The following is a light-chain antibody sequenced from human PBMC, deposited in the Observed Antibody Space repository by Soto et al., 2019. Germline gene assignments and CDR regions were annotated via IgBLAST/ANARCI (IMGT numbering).Light chain of an antibody. CDR2: DVN. V-gene: IGLV2-14*03. Sequence: QSALTQPASVSGSPGQSITISCTGTNSDVGGYNYVSWYQQHPGEAPKLMIYDVNNRPSGVSNRFSGSKSGNTASLTISGLQAEDEADYYCCSHTSSRTEVFGGGTKLTVL. J-gene: IGLJ2*01. CDR1: NSDVGGYNY. CDR3: CSHTSSRTEV.